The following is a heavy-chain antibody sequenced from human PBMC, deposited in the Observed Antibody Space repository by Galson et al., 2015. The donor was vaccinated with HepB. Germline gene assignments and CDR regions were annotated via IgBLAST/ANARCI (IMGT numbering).Heavy chain of an antibody. CDR3: ARDRELLRFGELSNHDAFDI. V-gene: IGHV1-46*03. CDR1: GYTFTSYY. J-gene: IGHJ3*02. CDR2: INPSGGST. Sequence: SVKVSCKASGYTFTSYYMHWVRQAPGQGLEWMGIINPSGGSTSYAQKFQGRVTMTRDTSTSTVYMELSSLRSEDTAVYYCARDRELLRFGELSNHDAFDIWGQGTMVTVSS. D-gene: IGHD3-10*01.